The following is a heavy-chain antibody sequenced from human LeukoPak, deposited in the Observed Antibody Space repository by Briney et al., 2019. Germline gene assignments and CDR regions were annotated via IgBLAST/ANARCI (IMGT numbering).Heavy chain of an antibody. J-gene: IGHJ4*02. CDR1: GGSFSGYY. CDR3: ARGGDDGSGSFTDLDY. CDR2: INHSGST. V-gene: IGHV4-34*01. D-gene: IGHD3-10*01. Sequence: SETLSLTCAVYGGSFSGYYWSWIRQPPEKGLEWIGEINHSGSTNYNPSLGGRVTMSVDTSKNQFSLKLSSMTAADTAVYYCARGGDDGSGSFTDLDYWGQGTLVTVSS.